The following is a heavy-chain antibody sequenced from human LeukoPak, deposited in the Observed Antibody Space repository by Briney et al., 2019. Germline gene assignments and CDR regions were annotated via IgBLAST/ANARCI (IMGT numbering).Heavy chain of an antibody. V-gene: IGHV4-30-4*01. J-gene: IGHJ6*02. CDR2: IYYSGST. CDR3: ARDHYDTSGYSNGMDV. Sequence: SETLSLTCTVSGGSISSGDYYWSWIRQPPGKGLEWIGYIYYSGSTYNNPSPRSRVTISVDTSKNQFSLKLSSVTAADTAVYYCARDHYDTSGYSNGMDVWGQGTTVTVSS. CDR1: GGSISSGDYY. D-gene: IGHD3-22*01.